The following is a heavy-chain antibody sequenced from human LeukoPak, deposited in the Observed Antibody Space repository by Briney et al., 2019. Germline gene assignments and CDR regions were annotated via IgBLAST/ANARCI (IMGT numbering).Heavy chain of an antibody. CDR1: GYTFTGYY. CDR3: ARGEGSGHYYYYYGMDV. Sequence: ASVKVSCKASGYTFTGYYMHWVRQAPGQGLEWMGWINPNSGGTNYAQKFQGRVTMTRDTSISTAYMELSRLRSDDTAVYYCARGEGSGHYYYYYGMDVWGQGTLVTVFS. D-gene: IGHD6-19*01. CDR2: INPNSGGT. V-gene: IGHV1-2*02. J-gene: IGHJ6*02.